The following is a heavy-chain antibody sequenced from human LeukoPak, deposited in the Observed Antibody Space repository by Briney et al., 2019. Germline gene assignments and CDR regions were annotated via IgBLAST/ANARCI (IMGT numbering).Heavy chain of an antibody. Sequence: ASVKVSCKASGGTFSSYAISWVRQAPGQGLVWMGGIIPIFGTANYTQKFQGRVTITTDESTSTAYMELSSLRSEDTAVYYCARDRSGLYNWFDPWGQGTLVTVSS. CDR1: GGTFSSYA. D-gene: IGHD3-22*01. CDR2: IIPIFGTA. V-gene: IGHV1-69*05. CDR3: ARDRSGLYNWFDP. J-gene: IGHJ5*02.